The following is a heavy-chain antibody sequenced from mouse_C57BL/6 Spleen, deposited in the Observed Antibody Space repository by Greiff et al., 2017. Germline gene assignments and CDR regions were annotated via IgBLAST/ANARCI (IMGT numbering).Heavy chain of an antibody. CDR3: AKRKGGPQFDY. V-gene: IGHV1-50*01. CDR2: IDPSDSYT. CDR1: GYTFTSYW. Sequence: QVQLQQPGAELVKPGASVKLSCKASGYTFTSYWMPWVKQRPGQGLEWIGEIDPSDSYTNYNQKFKGKATLTVDTSSSTAYMQLSSLTSEDSEVYYGAKRKGGPQFDYWGQGTTLTVSA. J-gene: IGHJ2*01.